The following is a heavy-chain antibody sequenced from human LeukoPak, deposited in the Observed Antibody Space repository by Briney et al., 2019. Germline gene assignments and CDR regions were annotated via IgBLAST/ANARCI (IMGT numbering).Heavy chain of an antibody. V-gene: IGHV3-66*01. CDR2: IYNSGST. D-gene: IGHD6-25*01. CDR1: GFTVSSNY. Sequence: GGSVRLSRAASGFTVSSNYMKWVRQAPGKGLEWVSVIYNSGSTYYADSVKGRFTTSRDNSNNTLYIQRNSPRAEDTAVYYWARDRAAGSADAFDIWGQGTMVTVSS. CDR3: ARDRAAGSADAFDI. J-gene: IGHJ3*02.